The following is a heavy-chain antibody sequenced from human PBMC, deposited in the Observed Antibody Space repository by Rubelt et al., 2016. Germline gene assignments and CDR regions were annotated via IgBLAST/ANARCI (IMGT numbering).Heavy chain of an antibody. Sequence: GSLRLSCAASGFSFGIYSMNWVRQAPGKGLEWVSYISSSSSTIYYADSVKGRFTISRDNAKNSLYLQMNSLRAEDTAVYYCEGYCSGGSCQLYYGMDVWGQGTLVTVSS. D-gene: IGHD2-15*01. J-gene: IGHJ6*02. V-gene: IGHV3-48*01. CDR2: ISSSSSTI. CDR3: EGYCSGGSCQLYYGMDV. CDR1: GFSFGIYS.